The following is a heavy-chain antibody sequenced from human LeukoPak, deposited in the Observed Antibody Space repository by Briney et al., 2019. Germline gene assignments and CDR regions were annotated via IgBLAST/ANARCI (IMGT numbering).Heavy chain of an antibody. CDR3: AKDGAGTTSAFDI. D-gene: IGHD1-7*01. J-gene: IGHJ3*02. CDR1: GFTFSSYA. V-gene: IGHV3-30-3*01. Sequence: GGSLRLSCAASGFTFSSYAMHWVRQAPGKGLEWVAVISYDGSNKYYADSVKGRFTISRDNSKNTLYLQMNSLRAEDTAVYYCAKDGAGTTSAFDIWGQGTMVTVSS. CDR2: ISYDGSNK.